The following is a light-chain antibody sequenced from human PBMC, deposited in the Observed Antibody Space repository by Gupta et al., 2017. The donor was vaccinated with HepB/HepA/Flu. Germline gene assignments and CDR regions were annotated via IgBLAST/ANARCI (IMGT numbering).Light chain of an antibody. Sequence: DIVMTQSPDSLAVSLGERDTIHCKSSQSILYSSNNLNYLAWYQQKPGQPAKLLIYWASTRDSGVPDRFSGSGSGTDFTLTINSLQAEDVAVYYCQQYYTTPHITFGQGTRLEIK. CDR1: QSILYSSNNLNY. CDR3: QQYYTTPHIT. J-gene: IGKJ5*01. V-gene: IGKV4-1*01. CDR2: WAS.